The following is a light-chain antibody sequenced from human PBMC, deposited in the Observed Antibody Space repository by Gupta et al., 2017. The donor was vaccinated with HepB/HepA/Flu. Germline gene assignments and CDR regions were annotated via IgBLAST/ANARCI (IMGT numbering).Light chain of an antibody. Sequence: SALTQTHSVSAAPGQKVTISCSGSSSNIGNNYVSWYQQLPGTAPKLLIYDNNKRPSGIPDRFSGSNSGTSATLGITGLQTGDEADYYCGTWDSSLSAPVFGGGTKLTVL. CDR2: DNN. CDR3: GTWDSSLSAPV. J-gene: IGLJ3*02. V-gene: IGLV1-51*01. CDR1: SSNIGNNY.